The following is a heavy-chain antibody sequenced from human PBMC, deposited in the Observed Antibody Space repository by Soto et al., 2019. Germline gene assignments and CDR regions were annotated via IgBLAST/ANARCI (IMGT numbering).Heavy chain of an antibody. D-gene: IGHD1-26*01. CDR3: ARGGGSYYATGNFDY. CDR2: IYYSGST. V-gene: IGHV4-31*03. Sequence: SETLSLTCTVSGGYISSGGYYCSWIRQHPGKGLEWIGYIYYSGSTYYNPSLKSRVTISVDTSKNQFSLKLSSVTAADTAVYYCARGGGSYYATGNFDYWGQGTLVTVSS. CDR1: GGYISSGGYY. J-gene: IGHJ4*02.